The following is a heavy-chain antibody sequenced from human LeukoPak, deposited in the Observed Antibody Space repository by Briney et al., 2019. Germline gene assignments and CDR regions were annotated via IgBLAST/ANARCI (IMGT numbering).Heavy chain of an antibody. CDR2: ISGSGGST. V-gene: IGHV3-23*01. Sequence: PGGTLRLSCAASGFTFSSYGMSWVRQAPGKGLEWVSAISGSGGSTYYADSVKGRFTISRDNSKNTLYLQMNSLRAEDTAVYYCAKDGVIVVVGPLYYYYYYMDVWGKGTTVTISS. D-gene: IGHD3-22*01. CDR3: AKDGVIVVVGPLYYYYYYMDV. CDR1: GFTFSSYG. J-gene: IGHJ6*03.